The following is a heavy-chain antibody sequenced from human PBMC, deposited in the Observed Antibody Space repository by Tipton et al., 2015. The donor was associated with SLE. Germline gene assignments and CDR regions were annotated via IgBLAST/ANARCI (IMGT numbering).Heavy chain of an antibody. V-gene: IGHV3-30*04. J-gene: IGHJ4*02. CDR1: GFTFSIYA. D-gene: IGHD3-10*01. Sequence: SLRLSCAASGFTFSIYAMHWVRQAPGKGLEWVAVISYDGSNKYYADSVKGRFTISRDNSKNTLYLQMNSLRPEDTAVYYCASLRGFGELPGYWGQGTLVTVAS. CDR2: ISYDGSNK. CDR3: ASLRGFGELPGY.